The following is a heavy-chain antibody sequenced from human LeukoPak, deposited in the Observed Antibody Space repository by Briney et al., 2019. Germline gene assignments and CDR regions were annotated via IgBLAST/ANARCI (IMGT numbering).Heavy chain of an antibody. J-gene: IGHJ3*02. Sequence: GGSLRLSCEVSGFTFRSYSMNWVRQAPGKGLEWVSSISSSSSYIHYADSVKGRFTISRDNAKNSLYLQMNSLRAEDTAMYYCARSGRGGAFDIWGQGTMVTVSS. CDR2: ISSSSSYI. CDR3: ARSGRGGAFDI. D-gene: IGHD1-26*01. V-gene: IGHV3-21*01. CDR1: GFTFRSYS.